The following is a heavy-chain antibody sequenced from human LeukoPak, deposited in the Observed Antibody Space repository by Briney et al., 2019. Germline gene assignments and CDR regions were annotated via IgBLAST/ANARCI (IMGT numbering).Heavy chain of an antibody. V-gene: IGHV4-30-4*01. CDR3: ARPYYYDSRIDP. Sequence: SQTLSLTCTVYGGSISSGDYYWSCIRQPPGKGLEWVAYMYYSGGAYYNPSLKSRATISVDTSKNQVSLKLTSVTAADTVVYFCARPYYYDSRIDPWGRGTLVTVSS. D-gene: IGHD3-22*01. J-gene: IGHJ5*02. CDR2: MYYSGGA. CDR1: GGSISSGDYY.